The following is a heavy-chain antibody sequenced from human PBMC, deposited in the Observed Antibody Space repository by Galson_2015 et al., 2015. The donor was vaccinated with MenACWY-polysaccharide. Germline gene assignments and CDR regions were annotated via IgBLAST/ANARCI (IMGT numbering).Heavy chain of an antibody. CDR2: IYYSGST. Sequence: ETLSLTCTVSGGSISSSSYYWGWIRQPPGKGLEWIGSIYYSGSTYYNPSLKSRVTISVDTSKNQFSLKLGSVTAADTAVYYCARRKGAFDIWGQGTMVTVSS. V-gene: IGHV4-39*01. CDR1: GGSISSSSYY. J-gene: IGHJ3*02. CDR3: ARRKGAFDI.